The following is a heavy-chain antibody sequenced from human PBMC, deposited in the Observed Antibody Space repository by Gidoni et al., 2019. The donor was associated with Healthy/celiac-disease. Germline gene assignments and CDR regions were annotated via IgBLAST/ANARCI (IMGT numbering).Heavy chain of an antibody. Sequence: QLQLQESGPGLVKPSETLSLACTVSGGSISSSSYYWGWIRQPPGKGLEWIGSIYYSGSTYYNPSLKSRVTISVDTSKNQFSLKLSSVTAADTAVYYCARHGNTAIDYWGQGTLVTVSS. J-gene: IGHJ4*02. CDR1: GGSISSSSYY. CDR2: IYYSGST. D-gene: IGHD5-18*01. V-gene: IGHV4-39*01. CDR3: ARHGNTAIDY.